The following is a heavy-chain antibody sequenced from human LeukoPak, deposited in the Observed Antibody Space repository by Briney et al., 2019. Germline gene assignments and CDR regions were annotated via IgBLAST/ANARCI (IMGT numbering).Heavy chain of an antibody. CDR3: AGDGDSSSSNDY. Sequence: GGSLRLSCATSGFTFSRHGMHWVRQAPGKGLEWVAVIWYDGSNKYHADSVKGRFTISRDNSKNTLYLQMNSLRAEDTAVYYCAGDGDSSSSNDYWGQGTLVTVSS. J-gene: IGHJ4*02. CDR1: GFTFSRHG. CDR2: IWYDGSNK. V-gene: IGHV3-33*01. D-gene: IGHD6-6*01.